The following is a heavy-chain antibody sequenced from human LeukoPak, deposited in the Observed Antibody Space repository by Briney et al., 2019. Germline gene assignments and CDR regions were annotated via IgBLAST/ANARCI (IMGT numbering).Heavy chain of an antibody. V-gene: IGHV3-23*01. D-gene: IGHD5/OR15-5a*01. CDR3: ATRSLSTGTYGMDV. CDR1: GFTFTDYA. Sequence: GGSLRLSCAASGFTFTDYAMSWVRQAPGKGLEWVSTITGSGYHTFFAASVKGRFTISRDNSKNTLYLQMYSLRVEDTAVYYCATRSLSTGTYGMDVWGQGTTVTVSS. CDR2: ITGSGYHT. J-gene: IGHJ6*02.